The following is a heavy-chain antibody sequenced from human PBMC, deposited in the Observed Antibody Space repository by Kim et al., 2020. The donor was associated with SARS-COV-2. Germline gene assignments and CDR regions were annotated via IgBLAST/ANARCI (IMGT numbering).Heavy chain of an antibody. J-gene: IGHJ4*02. D-gene: IGHD1-20*01. V-gene: IGHV4-31*02. Sequence: NPSLYSRVTISVDTSKNQFSLKLSYVTAADTAVYYCASGGSIAGLVNRYFWGQGTLVTVSS. CDR3: ASGGSIAGLVNRYF.